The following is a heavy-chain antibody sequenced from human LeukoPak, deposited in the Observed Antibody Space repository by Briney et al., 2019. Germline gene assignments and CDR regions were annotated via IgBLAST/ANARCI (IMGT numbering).Heavy chain of an antibody. CDR1: GFTFSSYG. D-gene: IGHD2-2*01. Sequence: GGSLRLSCAASGFTFSSYGMHWVRQAPGKGLEWVAFIRYDGSNKYYADSVKGRFTISRDNSKNTLYLQMNSLRAEDTAEYYCAKDYGHGSSTSCYGRGIDYWGQGTLVTVSS. CDR2: IRYDGSNK. CDR3: AKDYGHGSSTSCYGRGIDY. J-gene: IGHJ4*02. V-gene: IGHV3-30*02.